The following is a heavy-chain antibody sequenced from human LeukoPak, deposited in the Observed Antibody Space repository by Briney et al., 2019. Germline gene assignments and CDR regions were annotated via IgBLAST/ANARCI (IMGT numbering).Heavy chain of an antibody. J-gene: IGHJ4*02. CDR3: ARAVGRQQLVDY. V-gene: IGHV4-61*02. Sequence: PSQTLSLTCTVSGGSISSGSYYWSWIRQPAGKGLEWIGRIYTSGSSNYNPSLKSRVTISVDTSKNQFSLKLSSVTAADTAVYYCARAVGRQQLVDYWGQGTLVTVSS. CDR1: GGSISSGSYY. D-gene: IGHD6-13*01. CDR2: IYTSGSS.